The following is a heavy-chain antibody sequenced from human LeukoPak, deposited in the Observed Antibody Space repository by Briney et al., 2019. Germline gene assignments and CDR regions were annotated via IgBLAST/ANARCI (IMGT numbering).Heavy chain of an antibody. V-gene: IGHV4-59*01. Sequence: SETLSLTCTVSGDSISSYYWSWIRQPPGKGLEWIGDIYNSGSSNYNPSLKSRGDMSVDTSKNQFSLNLSSVTAADKAGYYCARVANRGGRGDSYYFDYWGQGTLVTVSS. D-gene: IGHD2-21*02. J-gene: IGHJ4*02. CDR3: ARVANRGGRGDSYYFDY. CDR2: IYNSGSS. CDR1: GDSISSYY.